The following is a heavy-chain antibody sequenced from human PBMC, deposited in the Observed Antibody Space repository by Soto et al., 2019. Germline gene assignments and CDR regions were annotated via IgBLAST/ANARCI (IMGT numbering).Heavy chain of an antibody. V-gene: IGHV3-30-3*01. Sequence: QVQLVESGGGVVQPGRSLRLSCAASGFTFSSYAMHWVRQAPGKGLEWVAVISYDGSNKYYADSVKGRFTISRDNSKNTLYLQRNSLRAEDTAVYYCARGRTRIAARAYYYYGMDVWGQGTTVTVSS. CDR3: ARGRTRIAARAYYYYGMDV. CDR1: GFTFSSYA. CDR2: ISYDGSNK. J-gene: IGHJ6*02. D-gene: IGHD6-6*01.